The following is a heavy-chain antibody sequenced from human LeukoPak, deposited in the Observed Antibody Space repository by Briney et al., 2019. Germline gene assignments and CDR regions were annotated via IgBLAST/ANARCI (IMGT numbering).Heavy chain of an antibody. CDR2: INPSGGST. CDR3: ARERSNYYGSGSYFAFDI. D-gene: IGHD3-10*01. V-gene: IGHV1-46*01. CDR1: GYTFTSYY. J-gene: IGHJ3*02. Sequence: ASVKVSCKASGYTFTSYYMHWVRQAPGQGLEWMGIINPSGGSTSYAQKFQGRVTMTRDTSTSTVYMELSSLRSEDTAVYYCARERSNYYGSGSYFAFDIWDQGTMVTVSS.